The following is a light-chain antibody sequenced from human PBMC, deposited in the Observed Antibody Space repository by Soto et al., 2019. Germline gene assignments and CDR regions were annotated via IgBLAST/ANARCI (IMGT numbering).Light chain of an antibody. CDR1: QSVSSNY. J-gene: IGKJ1*01. V-gene: IGKV3-20*01. CDR2: GAS. Sequence: EIVLTQFPGTLSLSPGERATLSCRASQSVSSNYLAWYQQRPGQPPNLLIFGASNRAPGIPDRFSGSGSGTDFTLTISRLEPEDFAVYYCQQYGSSPRTFGQGTKVDIK. CDR3: QQYGSSPRT.